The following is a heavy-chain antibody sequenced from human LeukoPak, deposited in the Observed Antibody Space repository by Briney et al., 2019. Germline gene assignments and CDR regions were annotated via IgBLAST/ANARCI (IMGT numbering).Heavy chain of an antibody. V-gene: IGHV3-23*01. CDR2: ISGSGGST. Sequence: GGSLRLSCAASGFTFSSYAMSWVRQAPGKGLEWVSAISGSGGSTYYADSVKGRFTISRDNSKNTLYLQMNSLRAEDTAVFYCARDFRGRPRDDSYFDFWGQGTLVTVSS. D-gene: IGHD1-1*01. CDR1: GFTFSSYA. CDR3: ARDFRGRPRDDSYFDF. J-gene: IGHJ4*02.